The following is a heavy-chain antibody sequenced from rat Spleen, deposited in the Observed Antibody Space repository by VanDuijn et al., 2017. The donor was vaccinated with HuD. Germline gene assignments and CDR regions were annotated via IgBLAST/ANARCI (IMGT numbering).Heavy chain of an antibody. CDR2: ISWGGSST. CDR3: TQQLGDWFAY. Sequence: EVKLVESGGGLVQPGRSLKLSCAASGFSFDGYGMAWVRQAPKNGLEWVASISWGGSSTYYPDNVKGRFTISRDNAKNALYLQMNNLKSEDTAIYYCTQQLGDWFAYWGQGTLVTVSS. D-gene: IGHD1-10*01. CDR1: GFSFDGYG. V-gene: IGHV5-36*01. J-gene: IGHJ3*01.